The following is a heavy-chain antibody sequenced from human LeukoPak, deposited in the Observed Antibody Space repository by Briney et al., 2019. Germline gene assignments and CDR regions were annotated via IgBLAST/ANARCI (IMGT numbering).Heavy chain of an antibody. CDR3: ARAIAVAGLLYYFDY. V-gene: IGHV4-34*01. D-gene: IGHD6-19*01. CDR1: GGSFSGYY. CDR2: IYHSGST. Sequence: SETLSLTCAVYGGSFSGYYWSWIRQPPGKGLEWIGEIYHSGSTNYNPSLKSRVTISVDTSKNQFSLKLSSVTAADTAVYYCARAIAVAGLLYYFDYWGQGTLVTVSS. J-gene: IGHJ4*02.